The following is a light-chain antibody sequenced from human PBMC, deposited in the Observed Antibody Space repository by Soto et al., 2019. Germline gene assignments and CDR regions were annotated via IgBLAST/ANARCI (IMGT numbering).Light chain of an antibody. Sequence: EIVLTQSPGTLSLSPGERATLSCRASQSVSSSYLAWYQQKPGQAPRLLIYGASSRATGIPDRFSGSGSGTDFPLTISRLEHEDFAVYYCQQYGSSPPLTFGGGTKVEIK. CDR1: QSVSSSY. CDR2: GAS. V-gene: IGKV3-20*01. J-gene: IGKJ4*01. CDR3: QQYGSSPPLT.